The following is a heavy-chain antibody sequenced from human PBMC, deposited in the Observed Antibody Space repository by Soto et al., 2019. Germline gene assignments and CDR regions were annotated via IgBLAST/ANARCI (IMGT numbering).Heavy chain of an antibody. CDR1: GFTFSSYA. V-gene: IGHV3-23*01. CDR3: AGQGSGIYNDY. D-gene: IGHD1-26*01. Sequence: EVQLLESGGGLVQPGGSLRLSCAASGFTFSSYAMRWVRQAPVKGLEWVSDISGSGGSTYYADSVKGRFTISRDNSKNTLYLQMNSLRAEDTAVYYCAGQGSGIYNDYWGQGTLVTVSS. J-gene: IGHJ4*02. CDR2: ISGSGGST.